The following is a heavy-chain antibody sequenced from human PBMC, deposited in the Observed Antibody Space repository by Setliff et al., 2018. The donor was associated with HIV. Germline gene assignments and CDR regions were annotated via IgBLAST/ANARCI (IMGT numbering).Heavy chain of an antibody. CDR1: GYTFTNYF. J-gene: IGHJ4*02. Sequence: ASVKVSCKASGYTFTNYFMHWVRQAPGEGLEWMGRVDPEDGETRYAMKFQGSVTISADTSTDTTYLSLTSLRSQDTAVYYCATVRIVGATEFDYWGQGTVVTVSS. V-gene: IGHV1-69-2*01. CDR2: VDPEDGET. D-gene: IGHD1-26*01. CDR3: ATVRIVGATEFDY.